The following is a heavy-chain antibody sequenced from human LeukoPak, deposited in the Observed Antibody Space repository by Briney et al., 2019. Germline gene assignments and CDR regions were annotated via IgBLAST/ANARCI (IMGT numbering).Heavy chain of an antibody. J-gene: IGHJ5*02. D-gene: IGHD6-19*01. CDR2: IYTSGST. CDR1: GGSISSYY. Sequence: SETLSLTCTVSGGSISSYYWSWIRQPAGKGLEWIGRIYTSGSTNYNPSLKSRVTMSVDTSKNQFSLKPSSVTAADTAVYYCAGDLVEVNGWVFDPWGQGTLVTVSS. CDR3: AGDLVEVNGWVFDP. V-gene: IGHV4-4*07.